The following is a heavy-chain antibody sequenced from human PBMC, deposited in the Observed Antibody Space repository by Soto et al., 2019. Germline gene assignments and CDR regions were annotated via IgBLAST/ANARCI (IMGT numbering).Heavy chain of an antibody. D-gene: IGHD3-22*01. J-gene: IGHJ4*02. CDR3: AKEWSTGDSSGYYPYYFDY. V-gene: IGHV3-30*18. Sequence: GGSLRLSCAASGFTFSSYGMHWVRQAPGKGLEWVAVISYDGSNKYYADSVKGRFTISRDNSKNTLYLQMNSLRAEDTAVYYCAKEWSTGDSSGYYPYYFDYWGQGTLVTVSS. CDR1: GFTFSSYG. CDR2: ISYDGSNK.